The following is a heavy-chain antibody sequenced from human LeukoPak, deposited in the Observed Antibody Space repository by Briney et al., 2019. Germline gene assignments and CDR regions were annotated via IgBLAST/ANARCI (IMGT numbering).Heavy chain of an antibody. D-gene: IGHD4-17*01. CDR2: ISPSGGST. CDR1: GFTFSSYA. V-gene: IGHV3-23*01. CDR3: AKPQTTVTTYQYFDY. J-gene: IGHJ4*02. Sequence: PGASLRLSCAASGFTFSSYAMSWVRQAPGKGLEWVSAISPSGGSTYYAESVKGRFTVSRDNSKNTLYLQMNSRRAEDTAVYYCAKPQTTVTTYQYFDYWGQGALVTDSS.